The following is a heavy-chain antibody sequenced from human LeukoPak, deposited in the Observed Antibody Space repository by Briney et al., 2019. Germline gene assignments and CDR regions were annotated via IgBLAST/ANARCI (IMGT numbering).Heavy chain of an antibody. CDR1: GYTFTSYA. J-gene: IGHJ5*02. V-gene: IGHV1-46*01. CDR3: ARVTWPNWFDP. Sequence: ASVKVSCKASGYTFTSYAMHWVRQAPGQGLEWMGIINPSGGSTSYAQKFQGRVTMTRDTSTSTVYMELSSLRSEDTAVYYCARVTWPNWFDPWGQGTLVTVSS. CDR2: INPSGGST.